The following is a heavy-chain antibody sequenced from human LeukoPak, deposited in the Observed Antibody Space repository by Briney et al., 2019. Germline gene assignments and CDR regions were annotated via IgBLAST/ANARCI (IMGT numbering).Heavy chain of an antibody. CDR2: IYYSGST. D-gene: IGHD3-3*01. V-gene: IGHV4-59*08. Sequence: SETLSPTCTVSGGSISSYYWSWIRQPPGKGLEWIGYIYYSGSTNYNPSLKSRVTISVDTSKNQFSLKLSSVTAADTAVYYCARLRFLEWLSLEYYFDYWGQGTLVTVSS. J-gene: IGHJ4*02. CDR3: ARLRFLEWLSLEYYFDY. CDR1: GGSISSYY.